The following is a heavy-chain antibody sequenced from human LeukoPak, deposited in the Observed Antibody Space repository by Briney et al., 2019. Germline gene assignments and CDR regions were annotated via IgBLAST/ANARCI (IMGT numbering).Heavy chain of an antibody. CDR3: ATTQQIGTWLRYNY. J-gene: IGHJ4*02. D-gene: IGHD5-12*01. V-gene: IGHV1-69-2*01. Sequence: ASVKVSCKVSGYTFTYYYMHWVQQAPGKGLEWMGLVDPEDGETIYAEKFQGRVTIAADTSTDTAYMELSSLRSEDTAVYYCATTQQIGTWLRYNYWGQGTLVTVSS. CDR1: GYTFTYYY. CDR2: VDPEDGET.